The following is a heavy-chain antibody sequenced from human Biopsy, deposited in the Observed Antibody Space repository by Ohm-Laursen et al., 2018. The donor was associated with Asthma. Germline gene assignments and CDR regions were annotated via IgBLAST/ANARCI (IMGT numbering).Heavy chain of an antibody. CDR2: SYYSGST. CDR1: SFSITSGGYY. D-gene: IGHD3-22*01. V-gene: IGHV4-31*11. Sequence: TLSRTSAGSSFSITSGGYYRTCPRQHPGRGPELIGVSYYSGSTNYNPCLKSRLSISIDTSKNQFSLKLSSVTAADAAVYYCARTQDYYDSRGYYKSFDYWGQGTLVTVSS. J-gene: IGHJ4*02. CDR3: ARTQDYYDSRGYYKSFDY.